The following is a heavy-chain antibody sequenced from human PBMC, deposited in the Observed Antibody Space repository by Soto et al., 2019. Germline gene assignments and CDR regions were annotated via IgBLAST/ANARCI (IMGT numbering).Heavy chain of an antibody. D-gene: IGHD3-22*01. CDR3: ARGSGYRLFQH. Sequence: QVQLQQGGAVLLKPSGTLSLTCAVYGGSFSGNYWSWIGQPPGKGLKWFGEINHSGSTNYNPSLTSRVTISVDTSKNQFSLKLSSVTAADTAVYYCARGSGYRLFQHWGQGTLVTVSS. CDR2: INHSGST. V-gene: IGHV4-34*01. J-gene: IGHJ1*01. CDR1: GGSFSGNY.